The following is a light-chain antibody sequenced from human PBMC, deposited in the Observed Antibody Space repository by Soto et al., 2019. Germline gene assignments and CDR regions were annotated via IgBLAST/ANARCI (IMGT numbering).Light chain of an antibody. CDR2: AAS. J-gene: IGKJ2*01. CDR1: QSISNY. CDR3: QQSYNTHT. Sequence: DIQMTQSPSSLSASVGDRVTITCRASQSISNYLNWYQQKPGKPPKLLTYAASSLQSVVPSRFSGSVSGTDFTLTISRQQPEDFATYYCQQSYNTHTFGQGTKLEIK. V-gene: IGKV1-39*01.